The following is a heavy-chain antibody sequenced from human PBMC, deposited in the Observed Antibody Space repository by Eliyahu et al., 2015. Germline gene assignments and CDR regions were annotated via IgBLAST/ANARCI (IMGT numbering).Heavy chain of an antibody. CDR3: ARGGGYCSGGSCYYSGYFDL. D-gene: IGHD2-15*01. CDR2: INPSGGST. Sequence: QVQLVQSGAEVKKXGXSVKVSCKASGYXFTXXYXXWVRQAPGQGLXWMGIINPSGGSTSXAQKFQGRVTMTRDTSTSTVYMELSSLRSEDTAVYYCARGGGYCSGGSCYYSGYFDLWGRGTLVTVSS. V-gene: IGHV1-46*03. CDR1: GYXFTXXY. J-gene: IGHJ2*01.